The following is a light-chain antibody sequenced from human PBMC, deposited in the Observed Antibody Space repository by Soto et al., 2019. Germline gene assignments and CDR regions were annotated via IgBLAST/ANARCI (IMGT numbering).Light chain of an antibody. V-gene: IGKV4-1*01. CDR2: WAS. Sequence: DIVMTQSPDSLAVSVGERATINCKSSQSVLYSSNNKNYLAWYQQKPGQPPKLLIYWASTRESGVPARFSGSGSGTDFTLTISSLQAEDVAVYYCQHYYSTPFTFGPGTKVDIK. CDR3: QHYYSTPFT. J-gene: IGKJ3*01. CDR1: QSVLYSSNNKNY.